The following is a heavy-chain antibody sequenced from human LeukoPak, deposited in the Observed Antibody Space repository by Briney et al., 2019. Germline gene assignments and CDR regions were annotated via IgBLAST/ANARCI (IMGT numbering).Heavy chain of an antibody. CDR1: GFTFSDYY. CDR3: ARGSWSAADTNIDY. J-gene: IGHJ4*02. V-gene: IGHV3-11*06. D-gene: IGHD6-13*01. CDR2: ISGSSTHT. Sequence: GGSLRLSCAASGFTFSDYYMSWIRQAPGKGLEWVSYISGSSTHTNYADSVKGRFTISRDNAKKSLYLQMNTLRVEDTAVYYCARGSWSAADTNIDYWGQGTLVTVSS.